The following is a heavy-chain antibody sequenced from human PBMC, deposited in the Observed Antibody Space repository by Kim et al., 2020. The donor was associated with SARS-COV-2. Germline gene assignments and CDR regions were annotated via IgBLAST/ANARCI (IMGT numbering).Heavy chain of an antibody. Sequence: GGSLRLSCVASGFGFSQYWIHCVRQAPGQGLVWVSQIDSAGRGSSYAVAVQGRFTTSRANSKSTLYLQMHSLRVADTALYYCIRDNIQPGDLWCQGPMVT. CDR1: GFGFSQYW. CDR2: IDSAGRGS. V-gene: IGHV3-74*03. CDR3: IRDNIQPGDL. J-gene: IGHJ5*02.